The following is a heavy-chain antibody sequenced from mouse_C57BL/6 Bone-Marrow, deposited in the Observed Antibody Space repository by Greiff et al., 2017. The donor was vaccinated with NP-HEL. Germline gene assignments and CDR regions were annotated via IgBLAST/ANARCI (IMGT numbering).Heavy chain of an antibody. J-gene: IGHJ3*01. Sequence: EVKLMESGPGLVKPSQSLSLTCSVTGYSITSGYYWNWIRQFPGNKLEWMGYISYDGSNNYNPTLKNRISITRDTSKNQFFLKLNSVTTEDTATYYCARRGYGSPWFAYWGQGTLVTVFA. CDR1: GYSITSGYY. CDR2: ISYDGSN. D-gene: IGHD1-1*01. CDR3: ARRGYGSPWFAY. V-gene: IGHV3-6*01.